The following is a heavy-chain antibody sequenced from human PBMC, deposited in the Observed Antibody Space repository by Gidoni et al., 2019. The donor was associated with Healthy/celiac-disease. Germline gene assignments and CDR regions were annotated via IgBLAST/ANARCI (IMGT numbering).Heavy chain of an antibody. V-gene: IGHV3-48*01. J-gene: IGHJ4*02. Sequence: EVQLVESGGGLVQPGGSLRRPCAASGFTFSRYSMNWVRQAPGKGLEWVSYISSSSSTIYYADSVKGRFTISRDNAKNSLYLQMNSLRAEDTAVYYCARNYYDSSGYYDYWGQGTLVTVSS. D-gene: IGHD3-22*01. CDR3: ARNYYDSSGYYDY. CDR1: GFTFSRYS. CDR2: ISSSSSTI.